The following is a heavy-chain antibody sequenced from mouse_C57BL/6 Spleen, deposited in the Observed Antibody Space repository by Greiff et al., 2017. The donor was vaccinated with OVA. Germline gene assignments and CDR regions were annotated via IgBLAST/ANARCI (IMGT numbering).Heavy chain of an antibody. CDR3: ARGTGFDY. CDR2: IYPGSGNT. J-gene: IGHJ2*01. CDR1: GYTFTDYY. V-gene: IGHV1-76*01. D-gene: IGHD4-1*01. Sequence: HVQLKESGAELVRPGASVKLSCKASGYTFTDYYINWVKQRPGQGLEWIARIYPGSGNTYYNEKFKGKATLTAEKSSSTAYMQLSSLTSEDSAVYFCARGTGFDYWGQGTTLTVSS.